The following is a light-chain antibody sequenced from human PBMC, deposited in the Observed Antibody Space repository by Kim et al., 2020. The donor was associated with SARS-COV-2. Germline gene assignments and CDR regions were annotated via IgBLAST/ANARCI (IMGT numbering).Light chain of an antibody. CDR2: DVT. V-gene: IGLV2-14*01. CDR1: SSDIGGYNY. J-gene: IGLJ1*01. Sequence: QSALTQPASVSGSPGQSITISCTGSSSDIGGYNYVSWYQQPPDKAPKVLIFDVTTRPSGVSNRFSGSKSGNTASLTISGLQFEDEADYYCSSYASNSTWVFGTGTKVTVL. CDR3: SSYASNSTWV.